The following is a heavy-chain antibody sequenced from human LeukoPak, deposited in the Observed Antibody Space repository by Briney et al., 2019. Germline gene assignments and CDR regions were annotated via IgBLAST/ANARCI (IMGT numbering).Heavy chain of an antibody. V-gene: IGHV4-39*01. CDR3: ARSPTWYYFDY. Sequence: SETLSLTCGVSGGSISSNSYYWGWIRQPPGKGLEWIGSIYYSGSTYYIPSLKSRVTISVDTSKNQFSLKLSSVTAADTAVFYCARSPTWYYFDYWGQGALVTVSS. CDR2: IYYSGST. CDR1: GGSISSNSYY. D-gene: IGHD2-8*01. J-gene: IGHJ4*02.